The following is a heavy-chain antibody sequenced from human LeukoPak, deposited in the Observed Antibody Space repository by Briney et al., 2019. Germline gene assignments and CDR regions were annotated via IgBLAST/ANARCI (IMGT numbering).Heavy chain of an antibody. CDR3: ARDIAAHYGMDV. J-gene: IGHJ6*02. CDR1: GFTFSDYY. CDR2: IRNQAKSYTT. D-gene: IGHD6-13*01. Sequence: PGGSLRLSCAASGFTFSDYYMDWVRQAPGKGLEWIGRIRNQAKSYTTEYAASVRDRFTISRDDSKNSLYLQMNSLKTEDTAVYYCARDIAAHYGMDVWGQGTTVTVSS. V-gene: IGHV3-72*01.